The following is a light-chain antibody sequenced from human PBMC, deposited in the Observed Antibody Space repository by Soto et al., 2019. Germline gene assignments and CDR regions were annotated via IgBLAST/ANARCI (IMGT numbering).Light chain of an antibody. V-gene: IGKV3-20*01. CDR1: QSVSSY. CDR3: QQYGSSLYT. CDR2: GAS. Sequence: EIVLTQSPGTLSLSPGERATLSCRASQSVSSYLAWYQQKPGQAPRLLIYGASSRATGIPDRFSGSGSGTDFTLTISRLEPEDVAVYYCQQYGSSLYTFGQGTKLEIK. J-gene: IGKJ2*01.